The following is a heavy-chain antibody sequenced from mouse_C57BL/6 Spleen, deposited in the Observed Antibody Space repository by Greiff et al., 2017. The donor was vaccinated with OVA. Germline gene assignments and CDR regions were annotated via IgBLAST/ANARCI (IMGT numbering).Heavy chain of an antibody. CDR2: IHPNSGST. D-gene: IGHD1-1*01. CDR3: ARITTVVDAY. J-gene: IGHJ2*01. CDR1: GYTFTSYW. Sequence: QVQLQQPGAELVKPGASVKLSCKASGYTFTSYWMHWVKQRPGQGLEWIGMIHPNSGSTNYNEKFKSKATLTVDKSSSTAYMQRSSLTSEDSAVYYCARITTVVDAYWGQGTTLTVSS. V-gene: IGHV1-64*01.